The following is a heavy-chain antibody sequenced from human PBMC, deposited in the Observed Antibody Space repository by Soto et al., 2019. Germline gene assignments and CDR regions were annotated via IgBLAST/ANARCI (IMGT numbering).Heavy chain of an antibody. V-gene: IGHV2-5*02. Sequence: QITLKESGPTLVKPTQTLTLTCTFSGFSLSTSGVGVGWIRQPPGKALEWLALIYWDDDKRYSPSLKSRLIITKDTTKNQVVLTMTKMDPVDTATYYGAHSPKYYDYVWGSYRLFDYWGQGTLVTVSS. J-gene: IGHJ4*02. CDR3: AHSPKYYDYVWGSYRLFDY. CDR2: IYWDDDK. CDR1: GFSLSTSGVG. D-gene: IGHD3-16*02.